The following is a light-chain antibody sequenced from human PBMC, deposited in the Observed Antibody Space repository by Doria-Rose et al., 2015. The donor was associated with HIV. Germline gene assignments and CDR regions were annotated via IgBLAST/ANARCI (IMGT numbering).Light chain of an antibody. CDR1: QSFSSTY. V-gene: IGKV3-20*01. J-gene: IGKJ1*01. Sequence: TQSPGTLSLSPGERATLSCRASQSFSSTYLAWYQQKPDQAPSLLIYDGSTRATGIPDRFSASGSGTDFTLPINRLEPEDFALYYCHQYGTSWTFGQGTKVEI. CDR2: DGS. CDR3: HQYGTSWT.